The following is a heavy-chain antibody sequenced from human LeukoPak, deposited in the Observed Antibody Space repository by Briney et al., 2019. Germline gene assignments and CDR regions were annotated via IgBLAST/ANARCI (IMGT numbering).Heavy chain of an antibody. V-gene: IGHV4-38-2*02. CDR1: GYSISSGYY. D-gene: IGHD5-24*01. CDR3: ARNGPVEMAFDY. J-gene: IGHJ4*02. CDR2: IYYSGST. Sequence: SETLSLTCTVSGYSISSGYYWGWIRQPPGKGLEWIGSIYYSGSTYYNPSLKSRVTISVDTSKNQFSLKLSSVTAADTAVYYCARNGPVEMAFDYWGQGTLVTVSS.